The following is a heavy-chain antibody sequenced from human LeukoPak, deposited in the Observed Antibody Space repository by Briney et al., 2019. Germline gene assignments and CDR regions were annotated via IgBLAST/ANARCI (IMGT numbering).Heavy chain of an antibody. D-gene: IGHD6-19*01. CDR3: ARDRDSSGWWTGAFDI. V-gene: IGHV1-69*13. CDR2: IIPIFGTA. Sequence: ASVKVSCKASGYTFTGYYMHWVRQAPGQGLEWMGGIIPIFGTANYAQKFQGRVTITADESTSTAYMELSSLRSEDTAVYYCARDRDSSGWWTGAFDIWGQGTMVTVSS. CDR1: GYTFTGYY. J-gene: IGHJ3*02.